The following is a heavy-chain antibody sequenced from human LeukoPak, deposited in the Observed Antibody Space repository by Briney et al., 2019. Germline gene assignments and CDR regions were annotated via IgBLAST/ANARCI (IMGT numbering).Heavy chain of an antibody. Sequence: PSETLSLTCTVSGGSISNYFWSWIRQPAGKGLEWIGRIHASGSTNYNSSLKTRVAMSLDTSKNHSSLNLTSVTAADTAVYYCARETRESRYFDLWGRGTPVTVSS. CDR1: GGSISNYF. V-gene: IGHV4-4*07. CDR2: IHASGST. D-gene: IGHD4-23*01. CDR3: ARETRESRYFDL. J-gene: IGHJ2*01.